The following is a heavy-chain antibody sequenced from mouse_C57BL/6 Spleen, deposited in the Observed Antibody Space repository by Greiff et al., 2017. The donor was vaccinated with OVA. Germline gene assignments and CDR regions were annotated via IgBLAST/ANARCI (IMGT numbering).Heavy chain of an antibody. Sequence: VQLQQSGPELVKPGASVKISCKASGYTFTDYYMNWVKQSHGKSLEWIGDINPNNGGTSYNQKFKGKATLTVDKSSSTAYMELRSLTSEDSAVYYGARDYGNFSWFAYWGQGTLVTVSA. CDR2: INPNNGGT. V-gene: IGHV1-26*01. CDR3: ARDYGNFSWFAY. J-gene: IGHJ3*01. CDR1: GYTFTDYY. D-gene: IGHD2-1*01.